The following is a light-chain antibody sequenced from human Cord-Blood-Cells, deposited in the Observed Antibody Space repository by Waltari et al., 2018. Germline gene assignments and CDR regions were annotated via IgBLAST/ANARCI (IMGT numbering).Light chain of an antibody. J-gene: IGKJ2*01. CDR2: DSS. CDR3: QQYNSYST. V-gene: IGKV1-5*01. Sequence: DIQLTQSPSTLSASAGDSVTITCRASQSISSWWAWYQQKPGKAPKFLIYDSSTLESGVPSRFSGSGSGTEFTLTISSLQPDEFATYYCQQYNSYSTFGQGTKLEIK. CDR1: QSISSW.